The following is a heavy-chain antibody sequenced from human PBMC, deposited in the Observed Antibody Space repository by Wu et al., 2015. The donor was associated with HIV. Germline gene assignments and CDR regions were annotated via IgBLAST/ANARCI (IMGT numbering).Heavy chain of an antibody. J-gene: IGHJ5*02. V-gene: IGHV1-69*05. CDR1: GGIFTKYD. Sequence: QVHLVQSGAEVKKPGSSVKVSRKASGGIFTKYDINWVRQAPGKGLEWMGGTTPMFGSTNYAQKFQGRVTITSDVYTSTVYLELSSLRSEDTAIYYCARELEDPTIMVRAGFDPWGQGTLVTVSS. CDR3: ARELEDPTIMVRAGFDP. D-gene: IGHD3-10*01. CDR2: TTPMFGST.